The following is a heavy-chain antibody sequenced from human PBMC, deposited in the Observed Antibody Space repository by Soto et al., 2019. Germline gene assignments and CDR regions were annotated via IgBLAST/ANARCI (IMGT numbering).Heavy chain of an antibody. D-gene: IGHD6-13*01. CDR2: IIPILGIA. V-gene: IGHV1-69*08. Sequence: QVQLVQSGAEVKKPGSSVKVSCKASGGTFSSYTISWVRQAPGQGLEWMGRIIPILGIANYAQKFQGRVTTTADKFTSTAYMELSSLRSEDTAVDYCARERSSISVAGADDWYFDLWGRGTLVTVSS. J-gene: IGHJ2*01. CDR3: ARERSSISVAGADDWYFDL. CDR1: GGTFSSYT.